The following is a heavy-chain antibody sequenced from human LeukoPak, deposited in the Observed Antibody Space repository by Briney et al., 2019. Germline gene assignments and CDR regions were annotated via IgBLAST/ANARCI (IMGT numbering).Heavy chain of an antibody. V-gene: IGHV3-53*01. D-gene: IGHD3-10*01. Sequence: SGGSLRLSCAASGFTVSSNYMSWVRQAPGKGLEWVSVIYSGGSTYYADSVKGRFTISRDNSKNTLYLQMNSLRAEDTAVYYCATDKAGDSYSDYWGQGTLVAVSS. CDR3: ATDKAGDSYSDY. CDR1: GFTVSSNY. CDR2: IYSGGST. J-gene: IGHJ4*02.